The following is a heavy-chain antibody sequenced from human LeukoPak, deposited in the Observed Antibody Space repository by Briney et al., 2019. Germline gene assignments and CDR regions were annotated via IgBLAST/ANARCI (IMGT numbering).Heavy chain of an antibody. D-gene: IGHD1-26*01. V-gene: IGHV4-59*01. J-gene: IGHJ4*02. Sequence: SETLSLTCTVSGASIRSSFWNWIRQLPGRGLEWIGYLSMRGTTNYNPSLKSRVTISADTSENQFSLKVSSVTAADTAVYYCTRNRGYYVNDYWGQGILVTVSS. CDR1: GASIRSSF. CDR3: TRNRGYYVNDY. CDR2: LSMRGTT.